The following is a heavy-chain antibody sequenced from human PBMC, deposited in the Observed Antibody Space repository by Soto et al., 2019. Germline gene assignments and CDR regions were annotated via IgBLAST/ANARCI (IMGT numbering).Heavy chain of an antibody. J-gene: IGHJ4*02. V-gene: IGHV3-21*01. D-gene: IGHD3-22*01. CDR3: AKALDYYDSSGYYNNFDY. CDR2: ISSSSSYL. CDR1: GFTFSSYS. Sequence: GGSLRLSCAASGFTFSSYSMNWVRQAPGKGLEWVSSISSSSSYLYYADSVKGRFTISRDKAKNSLYLQMNSLRAEDTAVYYCAKALDYYDSSGYYNNFDYWGQGTLVTVSS.